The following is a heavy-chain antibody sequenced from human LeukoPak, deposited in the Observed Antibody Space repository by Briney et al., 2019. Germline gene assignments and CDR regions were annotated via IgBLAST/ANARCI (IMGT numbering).Heavy chain of an antibody. Sequence: PGGSLRLSCAASGFTFSSFWMHWVRQAPGKGLLWLSRVNGDGNITTYADSVRGRFTISRDNAKNTLYLQMNGLSAEDTAVYYCARRGLVPAFDIWGQGTMVSVTS. J-gene: IGHJ3*02. V-gene: IGHV3-74*01. D-gene: IGHD3-10*02. CDR1: GFTFSSFW. CDR3: ARRGLVPAFDI. CDR2: VNGDGNIT.